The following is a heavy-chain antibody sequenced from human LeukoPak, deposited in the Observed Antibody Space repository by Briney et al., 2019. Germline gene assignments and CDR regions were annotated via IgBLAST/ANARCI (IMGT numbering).Heavy chain of an antibody. CDR1: GGSINNYY. D-gene: IGHD2-15*01. Sequence: SETLSLTCTVSGGSINNYYWSWIRQPAGKGLEWIGRIYTRGSTNYNPSLKSRVTMSVDTSTNQFSLKLSSVTAADTAVYYCARGLYCSADICSGGDAFDIWGQGTMVSVSS. V-gene: IGHV4-4*07. CDR2: IYTRGST. CDR3: ARGLYCSADICSGGDAFDI. J-gene: IGHJ3*02.